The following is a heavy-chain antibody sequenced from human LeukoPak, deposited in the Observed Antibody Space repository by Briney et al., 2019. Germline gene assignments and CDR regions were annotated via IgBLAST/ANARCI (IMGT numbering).Heavy chain of an antibody. CDR3: VRDGAGDILYDW. Sequence: GGSLRLSCAASGFIFSDYYMDWVRQAPGRGLEWLGRIRNKRKSYSTDYAASVKGRFTISRDDSKNSLYPQMNSLKMEDTAVYYCVRDGAGDILYDWWGQGTLVTVSS. CDR1: GFIFSDYY. D-gene: IGHD2-8*01. CDR2: IRNKRKSYST. V-gene: IGHV3-72*01. J-gene: IGHJ4*02.